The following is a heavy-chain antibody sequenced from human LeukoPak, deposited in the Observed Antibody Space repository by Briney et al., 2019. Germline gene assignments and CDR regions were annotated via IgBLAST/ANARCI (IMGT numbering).Heavy chain of an antibody. CDR3: ARDYYYDSSGYYGNFDY. CDR2: ISYDGSNK. Sequence: PGGSLRLSCAASGFTFSSYAMHWVRQAPGKGLEWVAVISYDGSNKYYADSVKGRFTISRDNSKNTLYLQMNSLRAEDTAVYYCARDYYYDSSGYYGNFDYWGQGTLVTVSS. J-gene: IGHJ4*02. V-gene: IGHV3-30*04. D-gene: IGHD3-22*01. CDR1: GFTFSSYA.